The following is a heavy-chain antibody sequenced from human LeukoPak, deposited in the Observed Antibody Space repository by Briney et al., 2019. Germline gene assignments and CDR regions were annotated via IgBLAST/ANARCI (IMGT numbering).Heavy chain of an antibody. Sequence: SETLSVTCTVSGGSISDFWSCIRQPPGQGLELIGYIYYTGATLYNPSLKSRVTMSVDTSKNQFSLKLSSVTAADTAVYYCARHDPVGYYQHGMDVWGQGTTVTVSS. CDR2: IYYTGAT. J-gene: IGHJ6*02. D-gene: IGHD2-15*01. CDR3: ARHDPVGYYQHGMDV. CDR1: GGSISDF. V-gene: IGHV4-59*08.